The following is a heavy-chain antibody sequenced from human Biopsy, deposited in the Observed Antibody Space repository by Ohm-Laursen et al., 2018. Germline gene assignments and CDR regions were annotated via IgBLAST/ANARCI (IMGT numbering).Heavy chain of an antibody. CDR2: VIPISNTA. J-gene: IGHJ6*02. Sequence: GSSVKVSCKASGGSFSDYGLSWVRQAPGRGLEWMGRVIPISNTANYAQNFQDRLTITADRSTNTAYMELNSLGSEDTAVYYCARAGVGSDGTDSYYYGMDVWGPGTTVTVSS. CDR1: GGSFSDYG. D-gene: IGHD5-24*01. CDR3: ARAGVGSDGTDSYYYGMDV. V-gene: IGHV1-69*06.